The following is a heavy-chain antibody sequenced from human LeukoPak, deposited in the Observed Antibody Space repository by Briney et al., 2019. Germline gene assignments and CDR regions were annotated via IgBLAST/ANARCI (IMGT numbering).Heavy chain of an antibody. D-gene: IGHD5-12*01. CDR1: GFTFSSYA. J-gene: IGHJ4*02. V-gene: IGHV3-23*01. Sequence: GRSLRLSCAASGFTFSSYAMHWVRQAPGKGLEWVSAISGSGGSTYYADSVKGRFTISRDNSKNTLYLQMNSLRAEDTAVYYCAKANSGYDYFDYWGQGTLVTVSS. CDR3: AKANSGYDYFDY. CDR2: ISGSGGST.